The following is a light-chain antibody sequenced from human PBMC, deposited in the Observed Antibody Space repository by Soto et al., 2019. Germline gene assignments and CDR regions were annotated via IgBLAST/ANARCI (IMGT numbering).Light chain of an antibody. J-gene: IGLJ1*01. CDR2: DVS. Sequence: QSALTQPASVSGSPGQSVTISCTGTSSDAGGYNYVSWYQQHSGKAPKLMIYDVSNRPSGVSNRFSGSKSGNTASLTISGLQAEDEADYYCVSYASSSTLDVFGTGTKLTAL. CDR3: VSYASSSTLDV. V-gene: IGLV2-14*01. CDR1: SSDAGGYNY.